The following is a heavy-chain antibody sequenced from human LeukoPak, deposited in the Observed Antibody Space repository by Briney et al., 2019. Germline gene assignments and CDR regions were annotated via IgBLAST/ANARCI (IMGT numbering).Heavy chain of an antibody. CDR1: GFTFSSYG. J-gene: IGHJ4*02. Sequence: PGRSLRLSCAASGFTFSSYGMHWVRQAPGKGLEWVAVISYDGSNKYYADSVKGRFTISRDNSKNTLYLQMNSLRAEDTAVYYCARGHYDSSGYPFDYWGQGTLVTVSS. V-gene: IGHV3-30*03. D-gene: IGHD3-22*01. CDR3: ARGHYDSSGYPFDY. CDR2: ISYDGSNK.